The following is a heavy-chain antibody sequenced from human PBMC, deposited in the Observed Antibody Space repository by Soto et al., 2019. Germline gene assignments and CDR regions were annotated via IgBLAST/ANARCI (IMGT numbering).Heavy chain of an antibody. J-gene: IGHJ3*02. Sequence: SETLSLTCTVSGVSISSYYWSWIRQPPGKGLEWIGYIDYSGSTNYNPSLKSRVTISIDTSKNQFSLKLSSVTAADTAGYYCARRVRNYDILTGYYGDAFDIWGQGTMVT. CDR2: IDYSGST. V-gene: IGHV4-59*08. CDR1: GVSISSYY. D-gene: IGHD3-9*01. CDR3: ARRVRNYDILTGYYGDAFDI.